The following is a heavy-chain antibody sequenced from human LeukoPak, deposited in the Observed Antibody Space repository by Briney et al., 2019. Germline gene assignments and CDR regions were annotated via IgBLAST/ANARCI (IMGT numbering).Heavy chain of an antibody. CDR3: ARNIWFGESSDAFDI. V-gene: IGHV4-39*07. CDR2: INHSGST. Sequence: SETLSLTCTVSGDSISSSSSYWSWIRQPPGKGLEWIGEINHSGSTNYNPSLKSRVTISVDTSKNKFSLKLSSVTAADTAVYYCARNIWFGESSDAFDIWGQGTMVTVSS. J-gene: IGHJ3*02. D-gene: IGHD3-10*01. CDR1: GDSISSSSSY.